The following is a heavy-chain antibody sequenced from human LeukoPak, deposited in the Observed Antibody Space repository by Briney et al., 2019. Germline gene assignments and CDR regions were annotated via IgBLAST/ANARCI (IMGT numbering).Heavy chain of an antibody. CDR3: ARSASYHRSGYSHVEY. CDR1: NGSINSYY. V-gene: IGHV4-59*01. CDR2: IHYSGST. Sequence: SETLSLTCIVSNGSINSYYWSWIRQPPGKGLEWIGYIHYSGSTNYNPSLKSRVTISVDTSKNQFSLKLSSVSAADTAVYYCARSASYHRSGYSHVEYWGPGTLVIVS. D-gene: IGHD3-9*01. J-gene: IGHJ4*02.